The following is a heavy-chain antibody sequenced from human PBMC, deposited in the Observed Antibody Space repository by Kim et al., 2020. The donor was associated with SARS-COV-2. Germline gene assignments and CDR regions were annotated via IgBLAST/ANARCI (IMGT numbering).Heavy chain of an antibody. CDR1: GASISSSSC. CDR2: VDHSGTT. D-gene: IGHD3-22*01. J-gene: IGHJ5*02. V-gene: IGHV4-4*02. CDR3: ARGVSSAWTLRAWFDP. Sequence: SETLSLTCVVSGASISSSSCWSWVRQPLGKGLEWIGEVDHSGTTSYNVSLKSRVTISVDKSKNQFSLRLNSVSAADTAVYYCARGVSSAWTLRAWFDPWGQGTLVTVSP.